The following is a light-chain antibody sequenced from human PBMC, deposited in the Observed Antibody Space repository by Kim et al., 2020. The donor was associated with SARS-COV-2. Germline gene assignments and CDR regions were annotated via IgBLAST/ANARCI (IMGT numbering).Light chain of an antibody. CDR1: ETISTY. J-gene: IGKJ1*01. CDR2: IAS. CDR3: QQSYNAPWT. Sequence: DIQMTQSPSSLSASVGDRVTITCRASETISTYLNWYQQKPGKAPILLIYIASILQSGVPSRFSGSGSVTEFTLTINNLQPEDFATYDCQQSYNAPWTFGQGTKVDIK. V-gene: IGKV1-39*01.